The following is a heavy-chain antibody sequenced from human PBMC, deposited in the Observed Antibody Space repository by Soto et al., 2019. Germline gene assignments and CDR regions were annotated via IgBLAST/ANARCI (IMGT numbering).Heavy chain of an antibody. CDR1: GYTFTSYY. J-gene: IGHJ4*02. CDR2: INPSGGNT. Sequence: ASVKVSCKASGYTFTSYYMHWVRQAPGQGLEWMGIINPSGGNTKYAQNLQGRVTMTTDTSTSTAYMEVRSLRSDDTAVYYCARARFDYWGQGTLVTVSS. CDR3: ARARFDY. V-gene: IGHV1-46*01.